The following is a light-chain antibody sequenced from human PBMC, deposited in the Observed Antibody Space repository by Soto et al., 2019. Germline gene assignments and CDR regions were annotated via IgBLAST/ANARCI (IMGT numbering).Light chain of an antibody. CDR1: QSVSSY. J-gene: IGKJ2*01. CDR3: QQRSNWPPYT. CDR2: DAS. V-gene: IGKV3-11*01. Sequence: EIVLTHSPATLSLSPGERATLSCRASQSVSSYLAWYQQKPGQAPRLLIYDASNRATGIPARFSGSVSGTDCTLTISSLEPEDFAVYYCQQRSNWPPYTFGQGTKLEIK.